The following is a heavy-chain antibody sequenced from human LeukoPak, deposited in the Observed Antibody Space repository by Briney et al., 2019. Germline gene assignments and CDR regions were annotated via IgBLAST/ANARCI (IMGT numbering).Heavy chain of an antibody. J-gene: IGHJ6*03. Sequence: HVASVKVSCKASGGTFSSYAISWVRQAPGQGLEWMGGIIPIFGTANYAQKFQGRVTITADKSTSTAYMELSSLRSEDTAVYYCAHCARPSSGSYWSYYMDVWGKGTTVTVSS. CDR2: IIPIFGTA. CDR1: GGTFSSYA. CDR3: AHCARPSSGSYWSYYMDV. V-gene: IGHV1-69*06. D-gene: IGHD1-26*01.